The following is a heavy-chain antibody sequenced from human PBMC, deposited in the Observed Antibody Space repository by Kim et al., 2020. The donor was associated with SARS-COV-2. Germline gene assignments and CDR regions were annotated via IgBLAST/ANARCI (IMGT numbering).Heavy chain of an antibody. Sequence: GGSLRLSCAASGFTFISAWMSWVRQTPGKGLEWVGRIKSKSDGGTTDYAAPVKGRFSISRDDLKDTLFLQMNNLKTEDTAVYYCTIGRDGSAAFWGQGTL. CDR2: IKSKSDGGTT. V-gene: IGHV3-15*01. J-gene: IGHJ4*02. D-gene: IGHD2-15*01. CDR1: GFTFISAW. CDR3: TIGRDGSAAF.